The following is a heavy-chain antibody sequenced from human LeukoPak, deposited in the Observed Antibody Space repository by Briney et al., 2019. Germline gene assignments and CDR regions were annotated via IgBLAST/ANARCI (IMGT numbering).Heavy chain of an antibody. J-gene: IGHJ5*02. CDR2: ISYDGSNK. D-gene: IGHD4-23*01. CDR1: GFTFSSYA. CDR3: TRRYGANSWWFDP. V-gene: IGHV3-30-3*01. Sequence: GGSLRLSCAASGFTFSSYAMHWVRQAPGKGLEWVAVISYDGSNKYCAGSVKGRFTISRDDSRNTAYLQMNSLTTEDTAVYYCTRRYGANSWWFDPWGQGTLVTVSS.